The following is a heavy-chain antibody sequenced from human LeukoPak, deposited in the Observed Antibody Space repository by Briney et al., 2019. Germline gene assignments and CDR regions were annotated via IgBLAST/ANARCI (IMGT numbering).Heavy chain of an antibody. CDR2: IKQDGSLE. V-gene: IGHV3-7*01. Sequence: GSLRLSCVGSGFTFENYWMHWVRQAPGKGPEWVASIKQDGSLEHYMDSVKGRFTISRDNANSSLILQMDSLRAEDTAVYYCARWTGVIDSWGQGTLVTVSS. D-gene: IGHD2-21*01. CDR3: ARWTGVIDS. CDR1: GFTFENYW. J-gene: IGHJ4*02.